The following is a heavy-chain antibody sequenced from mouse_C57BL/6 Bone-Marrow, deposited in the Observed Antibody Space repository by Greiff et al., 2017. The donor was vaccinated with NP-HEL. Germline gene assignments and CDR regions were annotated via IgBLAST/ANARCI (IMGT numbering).Heavy chain of an antibody. CDR3: ARSDYVFDY. J-gene: IGHJ2*01. CDR1: GYTFTSYW. Sequence: QVQLQQPGAELVKPGASVKLSCKASGYTFTSYWMQWVQQRPGQGLEWIGEIDPSDSYTNYNQKFKGKATLTVDTSSSTAYMQLSSLTSEDSAVDYCARSDYVFDYWGQGTTLTVSS. D-gene: IGHD2-4*01. CDR2: IDPSDSYT. V-gene: IGHV1-50*01.